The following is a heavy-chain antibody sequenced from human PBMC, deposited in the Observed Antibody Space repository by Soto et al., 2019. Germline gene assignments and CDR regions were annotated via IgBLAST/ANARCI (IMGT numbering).Heavy chain of an antibody. V-gene: IGHV1-18*01. D-gene: IGHD1-7*01. CDR1: GYTFTSYG. J-gene: IGHJ6*03. CDR3: PGVGAYNWNYFYYYYYMDV. Sequence: QVQLVQSGAEVKKPGASVKVSCKASGYTFTSYGISWVRQAPGQGLEWMGWISAYNGNTNYAQKLQGRVTMTTDTYTSTAYMELRSLRSDDTAVYYCPGVGAYNWNYFYYYYYMDVWGKGTTVTVSS. CDR2: ISAYNGNT.